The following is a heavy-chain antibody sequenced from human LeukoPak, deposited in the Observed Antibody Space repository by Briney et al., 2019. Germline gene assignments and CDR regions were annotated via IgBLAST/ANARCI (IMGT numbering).Heavy chain of an antibody. D-gene: IGHD3-9*01. Sequence: SVKVSCKASGGTFSSYAISWVRRAPGQGLEWMGGIIPIFGTANYAQKFQGRVTITADESTSTAYMELSSLRSEDTAVYYCARGAYDILTSYYKCLHYWGQGTLVTVSS. CDR1: GGTFSSYA. CDR3: ARGAYDILTSYYKCLHY. J-gene: IGHJ4*02. V-gene: IGHV1-69*13. CDR2: IIPIFGTA.